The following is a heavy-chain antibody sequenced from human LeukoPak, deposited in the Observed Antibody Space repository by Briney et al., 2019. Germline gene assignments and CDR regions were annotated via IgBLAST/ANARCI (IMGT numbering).Heavy chain of an antibody. CDR2: ISGSDGST. V-gene: IGHV3-23*01. CDR3: AKDDAWLRFGE. D-gene: IGHD3-10*01. J-gene: IGHJ4*02. CDR1: GFTFSNYA. Sequence: GGSLRLSCAASGFTFSNYAMSWVRQAPGKGLEWVSAISGSDGSTNYADSVKGRFTISRDNSKNMLYLEVISLTADDTAVYYCAKDDAWLRFGEWSQGTLVTVSS.